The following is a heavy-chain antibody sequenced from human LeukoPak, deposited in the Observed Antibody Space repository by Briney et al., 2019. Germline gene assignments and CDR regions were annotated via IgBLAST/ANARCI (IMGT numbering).Heavy chain of an antibody. V-gene: IGHV3-74*01. CDR3: VRVTVSGWYTALGY. D-gene: IGHD6-19*01. J-gene: IGHJ4*02. Sequence: GGSLRLSCEASGFTFNNYWMHWVRQVPGEGLVWVSHINSDGSSTSYADSVKGRFTVSRDNAKNTLYLLMSNLRAEDTAVYYCVRVTVSGWYTALGYWGQGTLVSVSS. CDR2: INSDGSST. CDR1: GFTFNNYW.